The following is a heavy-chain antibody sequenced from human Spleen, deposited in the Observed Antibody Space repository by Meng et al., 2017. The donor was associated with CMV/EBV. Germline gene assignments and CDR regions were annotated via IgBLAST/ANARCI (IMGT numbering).Heavy chain of an antibody. J-gene: IGHJ5*02. CDR1: GYY. CDR3: ARDCRDYDFWSGYPKKEGWFDP. D-gene: IGHD3-3*01. Sequence: GYYWSWIRQHPGTGLEWIGYIYSSGSTYYNPSLKSRVTISVDTSKNQFSLKLSSVTAADTAVYYCARDCRDYDFWSGYPKKEGWFDPWGQGTLVTVSS. V-gene: IGHV4-31*02. CDR2: IYSSGST.